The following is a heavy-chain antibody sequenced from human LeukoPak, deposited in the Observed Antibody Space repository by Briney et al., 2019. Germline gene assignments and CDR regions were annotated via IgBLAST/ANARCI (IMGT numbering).Heavy chain of an antibody. CDR2: IYYSGST. J-gene: IGHJ3*02. CDR3: AATYYYDSSGYDRAFDI. Sequence: SQTLSLTCTVSGGSISSGGYYWSWIRQPPGKGLEWIGYIYYSGSTNYNPSLKSRVTISVDTSKNQFSLKLSSVTAADTAVYYCAATYYYDSSGYDRAFDIWGQGTMVTVSS. V-gene: IGHV4-61*08. D-gene: IGHD3-22*01. CDR1: GGSISSGGYY.